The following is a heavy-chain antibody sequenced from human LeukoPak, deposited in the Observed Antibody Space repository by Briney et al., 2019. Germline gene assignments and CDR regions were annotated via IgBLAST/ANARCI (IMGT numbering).Heavy chain of an antibody. CDR2: ISAYNGNT. CDR3: ARDGFCSSTSCYRTIFDY. D-gene: IGHD2-2*01. CDR1: GYIFTIYG. Sequence: VASVKVSCKASGYIFTIYGISWVRQAPGQGLEWMGWISAYNGNTNYTQKLQGRVTMTTDTSTSTAYMELRSLRSDDTAVYYCARDGFCSSTSCYRTIFDYWGQGTLVTVSS. V-gene: IGHV1-18*01. J-gene: IGHJ4*02.